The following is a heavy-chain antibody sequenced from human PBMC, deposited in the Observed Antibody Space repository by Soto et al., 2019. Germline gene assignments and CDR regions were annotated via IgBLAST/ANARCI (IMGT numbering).Heavy chain of an antibody. CDR2: ISPYSGET. CDR3: ARDISRRQTYYGMDV. Sequence: ASVKVSCKASGYTFTSYGIVWVRQAPGQGLEWMGWISPYSGETRYAEKFQDRVTLTTDTSTKTAYMELSSLRSEDTAVYFCARDISRRQTYYGMDVWGQGTPVTVSS. J-gene: IGHJ6*02. CDR1: GYTFTSYG. D-gene: IGHD6-25*01. V-gene: IGHV1-18*04.